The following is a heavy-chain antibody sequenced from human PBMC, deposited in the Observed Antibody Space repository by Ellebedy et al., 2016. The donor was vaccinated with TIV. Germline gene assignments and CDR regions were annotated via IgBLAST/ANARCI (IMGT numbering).Heavy chain of an antibody. D-gene: IGHD3-9*01. Sequence: PGGSLRLSCAASGFTFSDYYMSGIRQAPGKGLEWVSYISSSGSSIYYADSVKGRFTISRDNAKNSLYLQMNSLRAEDTAVYYCARYRDYYDILTGYYTEGWVDYWGQGTLVTVSS. V-gene: IGHV3-11*04. CDR1: GFTFSDYY. J-gene: IGHJ4*02. CDR2: ISSSGSSI. CDR3: ARYRDYYDILTGYYTEGWVDY.